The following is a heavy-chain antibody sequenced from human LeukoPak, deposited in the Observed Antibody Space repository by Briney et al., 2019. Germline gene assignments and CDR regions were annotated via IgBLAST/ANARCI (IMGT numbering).Heavy chain of an antibody. CDR3: ASLGSGSQDFDY. Sequence: SETLSLTCTVSGGSISSYYWSWIRQPPGKGLEWIGYIYYSGSTNYNPSLKSRVTISVDTSKNQFSLKLSSVTAADTAVYYCASLGSGSQDFDYWGQGTLVTVSS. CDR2: IYYSGST. CDR1: GGSISSYY. V-gene: IGHV4-59*01. D-gene: IGHD3-10*01. J-gene: IGHJ4*02.